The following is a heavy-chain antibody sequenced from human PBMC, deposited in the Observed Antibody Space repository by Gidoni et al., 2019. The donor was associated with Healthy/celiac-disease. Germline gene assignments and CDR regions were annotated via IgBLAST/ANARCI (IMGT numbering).Heavy chain of an antibody. J-gene: IGHJ5*02. Sequence: VQLVESGGGLVQPGGSLRLSCAASAFTFNSYWRHWVRQAPGKGPVWVSRINSDGSSTSYADSVKGRFTISRDNAKNTLYLQMNSLRAEDTAVYYCARDLGTSAGWFDPWGQGTLVTVSS. CDR1: AFTFNSYW. D-gene: IGHD2-2*01. CDR2: INSDGSST. CDR3: ARDLGTSAGWFDP. V-gene: IGHV3-74*01.